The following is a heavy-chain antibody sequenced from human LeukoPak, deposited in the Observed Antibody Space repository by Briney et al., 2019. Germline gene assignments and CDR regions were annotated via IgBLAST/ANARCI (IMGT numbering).Heavy chain of an antibody. D-gene: IGHD2-21*01. J-gene: IGHJ4*02. CDR3: ARDDPRIPFDY. Sequence: GASVKISCKASGYTFTSYGINWVRQAPGQGLEWMGWISAYNGNTNYAQKFQGRVTMTTDTSTSTAYMELRSLRSEDTAVYYCARDDPRIPFDYWGQGTLVTVSS. V-gene: IGHV1-18*01. CDR1: GYTFTSYG. CDR2: ISAYNGNT.